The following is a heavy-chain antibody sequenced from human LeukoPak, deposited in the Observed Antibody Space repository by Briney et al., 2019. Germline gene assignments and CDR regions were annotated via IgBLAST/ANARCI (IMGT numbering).Heavy chain of an antibody. V-gene: IGHV1-2*02. CDR3: ARDQGEYYGSGSYYKRYYYMDV. J-gene: IGHJ6*03. D-gene: IGHD3-10*01. Sequence: ASVKVSCRASGYTFTGYYMHWVRQAPGQGLGWMGWINPNSGGTNYAQKFQGRVTMTRDTSISTAYMELSRLRSDDTAVYYCARDQGEYYGSGSYYKRYYYMDVWGKGTTVTVSS. CDR1: GYTFTGYY. CDR2: INPNSGGT.